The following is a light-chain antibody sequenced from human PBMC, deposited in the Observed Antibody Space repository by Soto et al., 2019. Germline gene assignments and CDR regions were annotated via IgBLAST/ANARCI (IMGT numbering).Light chain of an antibody. CDR1: QSVTSNY. V-gene: IGKV3-20*01. CDR2: GAS. CDR3: QQYGGSPRVT. Sequence: EIVLTQSPGTLSLSPGERATLSCRASQSVTSNYLAWYHQKPGQAPRLLIYGASSRATGIPDRFSGSGSGTDFPLTISRPEPEDFAGYYCQQYGGSPRVTFGGGTKVEIK. J-gene: IGKJ4*01.